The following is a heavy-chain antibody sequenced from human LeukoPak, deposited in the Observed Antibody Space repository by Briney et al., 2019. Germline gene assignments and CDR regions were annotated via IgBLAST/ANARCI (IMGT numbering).Heavy chain of an antibody. V-gene: IGHV1-69*05. Sequence: SVKVSCKASGGTFSSCGISWVRQAPGQGLEWMGGIIPIFGTANYAQKFQGRVTITTDESTSTAYMELSSLRSEDTAVYYCARLYCSGGSCYSGYYYYMDVWGKGTTVTVSS. D-gene: IGHD2-15*01. CDR3: ARLYCSGGSCYSGYYYYMDV. CDR2: IIPIFGTA. J-gene: IGHJ6*03. CDR1: GGTFSSCG.